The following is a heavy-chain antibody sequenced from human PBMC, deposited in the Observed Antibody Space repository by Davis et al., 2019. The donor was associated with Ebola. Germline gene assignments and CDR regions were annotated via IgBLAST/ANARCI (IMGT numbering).Heavy chain of an antibody. Sequence: HTGGSLRLSCAASGFTFSDYYMSWIRQAPGKGLVWVSRINSDGSSTSYADSVKGRFTISRDNAKNTLYLQMNSLRAEDTAVYYCARGHSSSWYYYYYGMDVWGQGTTVTVSS. CDR2: INSDGSST. CDR3: ARGHSSSWYYYYYGMDV. J-gene: IGHJ6*02. V-gene: IGHV3-74*01. CDR1: GFTFSDYY. D-gene: IGHD6-13*01.